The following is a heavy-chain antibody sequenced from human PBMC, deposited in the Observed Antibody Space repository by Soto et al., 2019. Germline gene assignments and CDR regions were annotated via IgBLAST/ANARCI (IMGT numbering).Heavy chain of an antibody. D-gene: IGHD2-15*01. J-gene: IGHJ4*02. CDR2: ISGRGGII. CDR1: GFTFGTYA. V-gene: IGHV3-23*01. CDR3: AKDGSYCSGGSCLGYIDY. Sequence: PGESLKISCAASGFTFGTYAMSWVRQAPGKGLEWVSAISGRGGIIYYADSVKGRFTISRDNSKDTLYLQMNSLRAEDTAVYYCAKDGSYCSGGSCLGYIDYWGQGTVVTVSS.